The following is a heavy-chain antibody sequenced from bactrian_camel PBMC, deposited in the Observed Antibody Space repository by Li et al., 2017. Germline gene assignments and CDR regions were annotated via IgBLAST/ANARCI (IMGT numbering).Heavy chain of an antibody. V-gene: IGHV3S55*01. Sequence: HVQLVESGGGSVQAGGSLRLSCTFVGFPFGTDCMGWFRQGRDTGKAREEVAAIDRDGKPTYSNSAKGRFTISKDNAKNTLYLQMNSLKSNDSDIYYCAAQNHPCCSGYYCYGSWGQGTQVTVS. CDR2: IDRDGKP. D-gene: IGHD2*01. CDR3: AAQNHPCCSGYYCYGS. CDR1: GFPFGTDC. J-gene: IGHJ4*01.